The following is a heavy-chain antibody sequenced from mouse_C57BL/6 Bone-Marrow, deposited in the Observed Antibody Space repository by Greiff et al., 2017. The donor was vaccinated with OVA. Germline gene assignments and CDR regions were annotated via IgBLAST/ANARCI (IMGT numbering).Heavy chain of an antibody. V-gene: IGHV1-55*01. J-gene: IGHJ2*01. Sequence: VQLQQPGAELVKPGASVKMSCKASGYTFTSYWLTWVKQRPGQGLEWIGDIYPGSGSTNYNEKFKSKATLTVDTSSSTAYMQLSSLTSEDSAVYYCARGGGNSSSYGYFDYWGQGTTLTVSS. CDR2: IYPGSGST. D-gene: IGHD1-1*01. CDR3: ARGGGNSSSYGYFDY. CDR1: GYTFTSYW.